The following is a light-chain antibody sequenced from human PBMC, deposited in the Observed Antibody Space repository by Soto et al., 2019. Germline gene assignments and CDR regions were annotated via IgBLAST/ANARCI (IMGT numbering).Light chain of an antibody. CDR1: RGDSTW. CDR3: QQYDM. V-gene: IGKV1-5*03. CDR2: KAS. J-gene: IGKJ1*01. Sequence: DIQMTQFPSTLSASVGDTVTITCRASRGDSTWLAWYQQIPGGAPKLLIYKASILESGVPPRFSGSGSGTEFTLTITSLQPEDFATYYCQQYDMFGPGTKVDI.